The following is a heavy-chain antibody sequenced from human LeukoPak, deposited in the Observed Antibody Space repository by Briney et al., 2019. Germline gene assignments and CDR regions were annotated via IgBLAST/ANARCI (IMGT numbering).Heavy chain of an antibody. CDR3: ARDHFWSGYYKQDYYYYYMDV. J-gene: IGHJ6*03. CDR1: GGSISSYY. CDR2: IYYSGST. D-gene: IGHD3-3*02. Sequence: PSETLSPTCTVSGGSISSYYWSWIRQPPGKGLEWIGYIYYSGSTNYNPSLKSRVTISVDTSKNQFSLKLSSVTAADTAVYYCARDHFWSGYYKQDYYYYYMDVWGKGTTVTVSS. V-gene: IGHV4-59*01.